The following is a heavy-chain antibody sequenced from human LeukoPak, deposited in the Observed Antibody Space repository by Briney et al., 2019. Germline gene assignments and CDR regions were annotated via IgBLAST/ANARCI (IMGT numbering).Heavy chain of an antibody. J-gene: IGHJ4*02. V-gene: IGHV4-34*01. CDR2: IHPHGIF. D-gene: IGHD5-24*01. CDR3: SRGRDRSKAGDH. Sequence: SETLSLTCGVSGGSFYDYYCSWIRQPPGKGLEWIGEIHPHGIFYYNSSLMRRVTISIDTSKRQFVLRLTSVTAADTAIYYCSRGRDRSKAGDHWGQGSLVTVSS. CDR1: GGSFYDYY.